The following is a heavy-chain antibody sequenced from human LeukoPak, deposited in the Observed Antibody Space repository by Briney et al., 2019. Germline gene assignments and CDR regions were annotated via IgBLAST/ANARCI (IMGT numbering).Heavy chain of an antibody. J-gene: IGHJ5*02. CDR1: GFTFSVYA. CDR3: AKVWSADFWSGYFTWFDP. Sequence: GGSLRLSCTASGFTFSVYAMIWVRQAPEKGLEWVSGICGSGGSTHYAHSVKGRFTISRDNSKNTLYLQMHSMRAEDTTVYYCAKVWSADFWSGYFTWFDPWGQGTLVTVSS. V-gene: IGHV3-23*01. CDR2: ICGSGGST. D-gene: IGHD3-3*01.